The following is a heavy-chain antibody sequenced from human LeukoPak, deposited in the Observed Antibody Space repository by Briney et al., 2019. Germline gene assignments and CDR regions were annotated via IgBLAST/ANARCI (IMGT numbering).Heavy chain of an antibody. Sequence: GGSLRLSCAASGFTFSSYAMSWVRQAPGKGLEWVASIKQDGSEKYYVDSVKGRFTISRDNAKNSLYLQMNSLRAEDTAVYYCARISSGYYDYWGQGTLVTVSS. CDR2: IKQDGSEK. D-gene: IGHD3-22*01. J-gene: IGHJ4*02. CDR3: ARISSGYYDY. CDR1: GFTFSSYA. V-gene: IGHV3-7*01.